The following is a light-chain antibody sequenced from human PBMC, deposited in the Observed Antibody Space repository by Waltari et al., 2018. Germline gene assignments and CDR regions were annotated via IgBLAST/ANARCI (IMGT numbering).Light chain of an antibody. CDR1: SNNVGNQG. CDR3: SAWDSSLSASL. V-gene: IGLV10-54*01. J-gene: IGLJ2*01. CDR2: RNN. Sequence: QAGLTQPPSVSKGLRQTATLTCTGNSNNVGNQGAAWLQQHQGHPPKPLSYRNNNRPSGISERLSASRSGNTASLTITGLQPEDEADYYCSAWDSSLSASLFGGGSKLTVL.